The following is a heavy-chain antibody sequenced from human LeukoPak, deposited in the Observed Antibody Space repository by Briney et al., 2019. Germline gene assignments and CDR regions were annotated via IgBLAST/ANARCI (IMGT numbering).Heavy chain of an antibody. CDR1: GFIFPNSA. Sequence: PGGSLRLSCAASGFIFPNSAMFWVRQAPGKGLEWIAGISGGGGTTYYADSVKGRFTFSRDNSKNTLYLQMNSLRVEDTAVYYCAGTYYYDKGAFDIWGQGTMVTVSS. J-gene: IGHJ3*02. V-gene: IGHV3-23*01. D-gene: IGHD3-22*01. CDR2: ISGGGGTT. CDR3: AGTYYYDKGAFDI.